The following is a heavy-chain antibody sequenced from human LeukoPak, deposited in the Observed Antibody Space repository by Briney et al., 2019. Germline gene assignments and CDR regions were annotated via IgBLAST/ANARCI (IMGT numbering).Heavy chain of an antibody. J-gene: IGHJ4*02. Sequence: SLRLSCAASGFTFDDYAMHWVRQAPGKGLEWVSGISWNSGSIGYADSVKGRFTISRDNAKNSLYLQMNSLRAEDTALYYCAKEMGATGYFDYWGQGTLVTVSS. CDR3: AKEMGATGYFDY. D-gene: IGHD1-26*01. CDR2: ISWNSGSI. V-gene: IGHV3-9*01. CDR1: GFTFDDYA.